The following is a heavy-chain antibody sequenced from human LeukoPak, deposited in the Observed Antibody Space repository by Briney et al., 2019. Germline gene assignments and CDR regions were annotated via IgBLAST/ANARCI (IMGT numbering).Heavy chain of an antibody. J-gene: IGHJ4*02. CDR2: IYYSGST. CDR3: ARALGGSYFDY. D-gene: IGHD1-26*01. CDR1: GGAISSYY. V-gene: IGHV4-59*07. Sequence: DILSLTRIGTGGAISSYYWSWMRQPPGKGLEWIGYIYYSGSTNYNPSLKSRVTISVDTSKNQFSLKLSSVTAADTAVYYCARALGGSYFDYWGQGTLITVSS.